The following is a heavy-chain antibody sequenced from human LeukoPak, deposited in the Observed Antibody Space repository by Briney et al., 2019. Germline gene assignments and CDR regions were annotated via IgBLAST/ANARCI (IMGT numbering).Heavy chain of an antibody. J-gene: IGHJ3*02. CDR2: INPNSGGT. CDR3: AREGHSSSAVDI. D-gene: IGHD6-6*01. CDR1: GYTFTGYY. V-gene: IGHV1-2*02. Sequence: ASVKVSCKASGYTFTGYYIHWVRQAPGQGLEWMGWINPNSGGTNFAQKFQGRVTMTRDTSITTAYMDLSRLRSDDTAVYYCAREGHSSSAVDIWGQGTMVTVSS.